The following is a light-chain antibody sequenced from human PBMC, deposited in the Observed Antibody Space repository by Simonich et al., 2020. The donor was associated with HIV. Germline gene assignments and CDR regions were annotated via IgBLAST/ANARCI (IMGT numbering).Light chain of an antibody. CDR2: AAS. CDR3: QQYNSYPIFT. J-gene: IGKJ3*01. CDR1: QSISTW. Sequence: DIQMTQSPSTLSASVVDRVTISCRASQSISTWLAWFQQKPGKAPKLLLYAASRLESGVPSRFSGSGSGTEFTLTISSLQPDDFATYYCQQYNSYPIFTFGPGTKVDIK. V-gene: IGKV1-5*01.